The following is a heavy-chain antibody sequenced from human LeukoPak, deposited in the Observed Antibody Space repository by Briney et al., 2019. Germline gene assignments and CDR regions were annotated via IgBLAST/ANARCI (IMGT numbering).Heavy chain of an antibody. V-gene: IGHV1-69*04. CDR1: GGTFSSYA. Sequence: SVKVSCKASGGTFSSYAISWVRQAPGQGLEWMGRIIPILGIANYAQKFQGRVTITADKSTSTAYMELSSLRSEDTAVYYCARDHRVYSSSSFYYFDYWGQGTLVTVSS. J-gene: IGHJ4*02. CDR2: IIPILGIA. CDR3: ARDHRVYSSSSFYYFDY. D-gene: IGHD6-6*01.